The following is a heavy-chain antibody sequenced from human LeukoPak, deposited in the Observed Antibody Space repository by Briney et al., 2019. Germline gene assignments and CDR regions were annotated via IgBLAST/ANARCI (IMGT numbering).Heavy chain of an antibody. CDR2: ISSSGNTI. Sequence: PGGSLRLSCAASGFTFSDYYMNWVRQAPGKGLEWVSYISSSGNTISYADSVKGRFTISRDNAKNSLYLQMNSLRAEDTAVYYCARERWLPRTRFDYWGQGTLVTVSS. CDR3: ARERWLPRTRFDY. D-gene: IGHD5-24*01. CDR1: GFTFSDYY. V-gene: IGHV3-11*04. J-gene: IGHJ4*02.